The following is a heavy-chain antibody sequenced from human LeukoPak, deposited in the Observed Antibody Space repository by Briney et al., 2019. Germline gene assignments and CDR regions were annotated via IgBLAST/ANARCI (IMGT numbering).Heavy chain of an antibody. CDR2: IKEDGSEK. Sequence: GGSLRLSCAVSGFTFSNYWMNWVRQTPGKGLEWVANIKEDGSEKYYVDSVQGRFTISRDNAKNSLFLQMNSLRAEDMGVYYCARHWDRIYSYRDGSYWGQGTLVTVSS. CDR3: ARHWDRIYSYRDGSY. V-gene: IGHV3-7*01. J-gene: IGHJ4*02. CDR1: GFTFSNYW. D-gene: IGHD5-18*01.